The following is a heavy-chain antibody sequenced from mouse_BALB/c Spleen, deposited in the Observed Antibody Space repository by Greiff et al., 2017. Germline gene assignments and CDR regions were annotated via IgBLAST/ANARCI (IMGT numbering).Heavy chain of an antibody. CDR1: GFTFSSYA. J-gene: IGHJ2*01. D-gene: IGHD2-10*02. CDR3: ARDTLEYGNFDY. Sequence: DVMLVESGGGLVKPGGSLKLSCAASGFTFSSYAMSWVRQSPEKRLEWVAEISSGGSYTYYPDTVTGRFTISRDNAKNTLYLEMSSLRSEDTAMYYCARDTLEYGNFDYWGQGTTLTVSS. CDR2: ISSGGSYT. V-gene: IGHV5-9-4*01.